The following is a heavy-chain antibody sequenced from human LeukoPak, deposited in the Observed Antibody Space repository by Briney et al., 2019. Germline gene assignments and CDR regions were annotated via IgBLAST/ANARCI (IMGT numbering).Heavy chain of an antibody. Sequence: SETLSLTCTVSGGSITSYYWSWIRQSAGKGLEWIGRIYITGSTTYNPSLKSRVTMSLDTSKNQFSLKLSSVTAADTAVYYCARDWYYYDSSGMNWFDPWGQGTLVTVSS. CDR2: IYITGST. V-gene: IGHV4-4*07. CDR3: ARDWYYYDSSGMNWFDP. J-gene: IGHJ5*02. CDR1: GGSITSYY. D-gene: IGHD3-22*01.